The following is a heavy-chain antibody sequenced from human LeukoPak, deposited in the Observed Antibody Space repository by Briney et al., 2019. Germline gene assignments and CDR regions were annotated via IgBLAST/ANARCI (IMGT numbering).Heavy chain of an antibody. Sequence: GGSLRLSCAAPRFTFSSYSMNWVRQAPGKGLEWVSSISSSGNYVYYADSVKGRFTISRDNAKNSLYLQMNSLRAEDTAVYYCARDSIQQQLVLEDRGYPYYFEHWGQGTLVTVPS. V-gene: IGHV3-21*01. J-gene: IGHJ4*02. CDR2: ISSSGNYV. D-gene: IGHD6-13*01. CDR3: ARDSIQQQLVLEDRGYPYYFEH. CDR1: RFTFSSYS.